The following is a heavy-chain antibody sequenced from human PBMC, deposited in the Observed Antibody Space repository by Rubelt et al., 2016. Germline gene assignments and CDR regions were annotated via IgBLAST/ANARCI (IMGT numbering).Heavy chain of an antibody. CDR2: IRQDGNEK. V-gene: IGHV3-7*01. Sequence: GGSLRLSCSASGFIFSTYWMTWVRQAPGKGLEWVANIRQDGNEKYYVDSVKGRFTISRDNSKNTLYLQMNSLRAEDTAIYYCAKPRGGTYSDFDYWGQGTLVTVSS. CDR1: GFIFSTYW. J-gene: IGHJ4*02. CDR3: AKPRGGTYSDFDY. D-gene: IGHD1-26*01.